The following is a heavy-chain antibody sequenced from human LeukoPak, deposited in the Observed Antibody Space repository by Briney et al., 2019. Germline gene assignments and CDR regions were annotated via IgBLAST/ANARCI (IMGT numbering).Heavy chain of an antibody. D-gene: IGHD3-22*01. CDR2: IKQDGSEK. CDR1: GFAFSNYW. Sequence: GGSLRLSCKASGFAFSNYWMTWVRQAPGKGLEWVANIKQDGSEKHYVDSVKGRFTISRDNANNSLYLQINSLRADDTALYYCARDPYYFDSSGNDIWGQGTTVTVSS. J-gene: IGHJ3*02. V-gene: IGHV3-7*01. CDR3: ARDPYYFDSSGNDI.